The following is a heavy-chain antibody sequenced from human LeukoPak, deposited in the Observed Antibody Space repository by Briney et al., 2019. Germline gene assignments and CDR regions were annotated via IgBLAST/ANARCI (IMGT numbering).Heavy chain of an antibody. CDR3: AVVAGATRGTYYFDY. D-gene: IGHD1-26*01. J-gene: IGHJ4*02. CDR2: IYYSGST. CDR1: GGSISSSSYY. Sequence: ETLSLTCTVSGGSISSSSYYWGWIRQPPGKGLEWIGSIYYSGSTYYNPSLKSRVTISVDTSKNQFSLKLSSVTAADTAVYYCAVVAGATRGTYYFDYWGQGTLVTVSS. V-gene: IGHV4-39*01.